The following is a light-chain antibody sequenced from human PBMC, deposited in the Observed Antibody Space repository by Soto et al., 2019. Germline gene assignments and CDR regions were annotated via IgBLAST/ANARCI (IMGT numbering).Light chain of an antibody. CDR2: EVS. CDR3: LSYTTSRAPYV. Sequence: HSALTQPASVSGSPGQSITISCTGTTRDVGGYNYVSWYQQHPGKAPKLMIYEVSNRPSGVSNRFSGSKSGNTASLTISGLQAEDEAAYYCLSYTTSRAPYVFRTGNKVT. CDR1: TRDVGGYNY. V-gene: IGLV2-14*01. J-gene: IGLJ1*01.